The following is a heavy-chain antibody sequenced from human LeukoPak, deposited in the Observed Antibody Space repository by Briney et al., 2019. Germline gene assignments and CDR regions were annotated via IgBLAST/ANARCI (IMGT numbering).Heavy chain of an antibody. Sequence: GGSLRLSCAASGFTVSSNYMSWVRQAPGKGLEWVSVIYSGGSTYYADSVKGRYTISRDNSKNTLYLQMNSLRAEDTAVYYCEGHYYDSSGYYYWGQGTLVTVSS. CDR1: GFTVSSNY. J-gene: IGHJ4*02. V-gene: IGHV3-53*01. D-gene: IGHD3-22*01. CDR3: EGHYYDSSGYYY. CDR2: IYSGGST.